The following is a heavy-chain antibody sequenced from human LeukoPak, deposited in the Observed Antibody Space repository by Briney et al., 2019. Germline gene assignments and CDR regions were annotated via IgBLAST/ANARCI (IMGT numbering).Heavy chain of an antibody. CDR1: GYTFTGYY. D-gene: IGHD2-2*01. J-gene: IGHJ5*02. Sequence: ASVKVSCKASGYTFTGYYMHWVRQAPGQGLEWRGWINPNSGGTNYAQKFQGRVTMTRETSISTAYMELSRLRSDDTAVYYCARGIGGYCSSTSCSPLNWFDPWGQGTLVTVSS. V-gene: IGHV1-2*02. CDR2: INPNSGGT. CDR3: ARGIGGYCSSTSCSPLNWFDP.